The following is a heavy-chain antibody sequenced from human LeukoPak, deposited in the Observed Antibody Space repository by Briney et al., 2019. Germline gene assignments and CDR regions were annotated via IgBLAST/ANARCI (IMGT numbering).Heavy chain of an antibody. CDR3: ARVIPTTPFGGFDF. CDR1: GFTFSYC. D-gene: IGHD3-10*01. V-gene: IGHV3-7*01. CDR2: IKQDGSEK. J-gene: IGHJ4*02. Sequence: GGSLRLSCAASGFTFSYCMSWVRQAPGKGLEWVANIKQDGSEKYYVDSVKGRFTISRDNAKNSLYLQMNSLRAEDTAVYYCARVIPTTPFGGFDFWGQGALVTVSS.